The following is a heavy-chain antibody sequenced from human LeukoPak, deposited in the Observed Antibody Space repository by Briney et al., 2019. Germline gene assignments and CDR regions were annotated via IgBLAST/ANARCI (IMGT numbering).Heavy chain of an antibody. V-gene: IGHV3-7*03. CDR1: GFTFSSYW. CDR3: RVRGVITGYYYMDV. D-gene: IGHD3-10*01. J-gene: IGHJ6*03. Sequence: GGSLRLSCAASGFTFSSYWMSWVRQAPGKGLEWVANIKQDGSEKYYVDSVKGRFTISRDNAKNSLYLQMNSLRAEDTAVYYCRVRGVITGYYYMDVWGKGTTVTVSS. CDR2: IKQDGSEK.